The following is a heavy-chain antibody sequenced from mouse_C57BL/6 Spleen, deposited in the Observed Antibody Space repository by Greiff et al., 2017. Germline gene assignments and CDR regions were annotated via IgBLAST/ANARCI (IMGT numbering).Heavy chain of an antibody. CDR2: IDPSDSYT. D-gene: IGHD1-1*01. Sequence: QVQLQQPGAELVMPGASVKLSCKASGYTFTSYWMHWVKQRPGQGLEWIGEIDPSDSYTNYNQKFKGKSTLTVDKSSSTAYMQLSSLTSEDSADYYCARGYYGSSLDYWGQGTTLTVSS. CDR3: ARGYYGSSLDY. V-gene: IGHV1-69*01. J-gene: IGHJ2*01. CDR1: GYTFTSYW.